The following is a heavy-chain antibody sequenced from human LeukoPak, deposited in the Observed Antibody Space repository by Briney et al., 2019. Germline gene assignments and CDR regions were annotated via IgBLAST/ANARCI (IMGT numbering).Heavy chain of an antibody. CDR1: GGTFSSYT. D-gene: IGHD2-21*01. CDR3: ARDLTAYCGGDCYPHY. Sequence: SVKVSCKASGGTFSSYTISWVRQAPGQGLEWMGRIIPILGIANYAQKFQGRVTITADKSTSTAYMELSSLRPEDTAVYYCARDLTAYCGGDCYPHYWGQGTLVTVSS. J-gene: IGHJ4*02. CDR2: IIPILGIA. V-gene: IGHV1-69*04.